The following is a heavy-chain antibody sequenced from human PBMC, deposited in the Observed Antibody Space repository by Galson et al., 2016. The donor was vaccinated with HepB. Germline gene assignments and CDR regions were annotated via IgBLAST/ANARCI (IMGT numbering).Heavy chain of an antibody. D-gene: IGHD2-2*02. CDR2: ISYDGSNK. CDR1: GLTFRSYA. V-gene: IGHV3-30*04. Sequence: LRLSCAASGLTFRSYAMHWVRQAPGKGLDWVAVISYDGSNKYYADSVKGRFTISRDKSKNTLYLQMNSLRAEDTAVDYCARDADIVKVPAAIRADYWGQGTLVTVSS. J-gene: IGHJ4*02. CDR3: ARDADIVKVPAAIRADY.